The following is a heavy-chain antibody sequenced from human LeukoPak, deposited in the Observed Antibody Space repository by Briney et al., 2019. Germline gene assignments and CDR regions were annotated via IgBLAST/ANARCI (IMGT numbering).Heavy chain of an antibody. CDR1: GYTFTGYC. J-gene: IGHJ4*02. V-gene: IGHV1-2*02. CDR3: ARGMYGSGSYSAH. D-gene: IGHD3-10*01. CDR2: INPNSGST. Sequence: ASVKVSCKASGYTFTGYCMHWVRQAPGQGLEWMGWINPNSGSTNYAQKFQGRVTMTRDTSSSTAYMEVKRLRSDDTGVYYCARGMYGSGSYSAHWGQGSLVIVSS.